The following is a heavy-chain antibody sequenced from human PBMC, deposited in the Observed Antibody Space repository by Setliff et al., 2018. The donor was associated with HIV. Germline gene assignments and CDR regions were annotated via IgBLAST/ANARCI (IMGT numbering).Heavy chain of an antibody. D-gene: IGHD2-21*02. CDR1: NGSIRGSSSFY. Sequence: PSETLSLTCTVSNGSIRGSSSFYWGWVRQPPGKGLEWIGSIYHRGNAYYNPSLKSRVTMSVDTSKNQFSLKLTSLTAADTAVYYCARGAPGGYCGGDCYFQGDYQYYYYMDVWGNGTTVTVSS. V-gene: IGHV4-39*01. CDR3: ARGAPGGYCGGDCYFQGDYQYYYYMDV. CDR2: IYHRGNA. J-gene: IGHJ6*03.